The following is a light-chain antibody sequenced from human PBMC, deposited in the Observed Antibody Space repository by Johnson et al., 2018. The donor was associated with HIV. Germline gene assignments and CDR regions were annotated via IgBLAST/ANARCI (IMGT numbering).Light chain of an antibody. CDR3: GTWDYSLSGYV. Sequence: QAVLTQPPSVSAAPGQKVTISCSGSSSNIGNNYVSWYQQLPGTAPKLLIYENNKRPSGIPDRFSCSKSGTSATLGITGLQTGDEADYYCGTWDYSLSGYVFGSGTKVTVL. CDR1: SSNIGNNY. CDR2: ENN. J-gene: IGLJ1*01. V-gene: IGLV1-51*02.